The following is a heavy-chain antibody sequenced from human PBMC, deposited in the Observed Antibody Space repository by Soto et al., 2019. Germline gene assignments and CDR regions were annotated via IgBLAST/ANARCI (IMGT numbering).Heavy chain of an antibody. Sequence: GESLRLSCAASGFTFSSYGMHWVRQAPGKGVEWVAVISYDGSNKYYADSVKGRFTISRDNSKNTLYLQMNSLRAEDTAVYYFAKDLTGYLYFLDYSGQGTLVTVSS. CDR1: GFTFSSYG. J-gene: IGHJ4*02. CDR3: AKDLTGYLYFLDY. CDR2: ISYDGSNK. D-gene: IGHD3-9*01. V-gene: IGHV3-30*18.